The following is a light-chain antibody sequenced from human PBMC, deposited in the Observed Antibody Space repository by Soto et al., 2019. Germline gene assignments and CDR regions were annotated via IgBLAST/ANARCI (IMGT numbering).Light chain of an antibody. CDR1: SSDVGAYIF. CDR3: VSFAGGTYV. Sequence: LTQPPSASGSPGQSVTISCTGTSSDVGAYIFVSWYQQHPGKAPKLMVYDVNRRPPGVPDRFFGSKSGNTASLTVSGLQAEDEADYYCVSFAGGTYVFGTGTKATVL. J-gene: IGLJ1*01. V-gene: IGLV2-8*01. CDR2: DVN.